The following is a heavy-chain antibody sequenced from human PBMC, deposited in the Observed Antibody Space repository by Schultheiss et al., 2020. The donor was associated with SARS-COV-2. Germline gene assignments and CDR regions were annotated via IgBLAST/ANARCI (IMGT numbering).Heavy chain of an antibody. Sequence: ASVKVSCKASGYTFTSYYMHWVRQAPGQGLEWMGWISAYNGNTNYAQKFQGRVTMTRDTSISTAYMELSRLRSDDTAVYYCARGRESNYYMDVWGKGTTVTVSS. D-gene: IGHD3-10*01. V-gene: IGHV1-2*02. CDR2: ISAYNGNT. CDR1: GYTFTSYY. CDR3: ARGRESNYYMDV. J-gene: IGHJ6*03.